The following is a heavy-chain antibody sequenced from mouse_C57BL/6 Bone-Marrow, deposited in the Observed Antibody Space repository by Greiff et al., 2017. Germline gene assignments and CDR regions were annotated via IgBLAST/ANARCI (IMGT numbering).Heavy chain of an antibody. D-gene: IGHD1-1*01. CDR1: GFTFTSYW. CDR3: ARGSTTVDPY. Sequence: QVQLQQPGAELVKPGASVKMSCKASGFTFTSYWITWVKQRPGQGLEWIGDIYPGSGSTNYNEKFKSKATLTVDTSSSTAYMQRSSLTSEDSAGYYCARGSTTVDPYWGQGTTLTVSS. J-gene: IGHJ2*01. CDR2: IYPGSGST. V-gene: IGHV1-55*01.